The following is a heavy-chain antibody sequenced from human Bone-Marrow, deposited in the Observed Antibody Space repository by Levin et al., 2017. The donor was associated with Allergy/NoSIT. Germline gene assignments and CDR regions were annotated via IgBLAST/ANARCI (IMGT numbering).Heavy chain of an antibody. D-gene: IGHD6-19*01. Sequence: GGSLRLSCAASGFTFNNYTMHWVRQAPQRGLEWVSLISWDASTTYYADSVRGRFTISRDNSQNALYLQMNSLTTEDTALYYCAKDLSPRIAVTGNIEYWGQGTLVTVSS. CDR3: AKDLSPRIAVTGNIEY. CDR2: ISWDASTT. CDR1: GFTFNNYT. J-gene: IGHJ4*02. V-gene: IGHV3-43*01.